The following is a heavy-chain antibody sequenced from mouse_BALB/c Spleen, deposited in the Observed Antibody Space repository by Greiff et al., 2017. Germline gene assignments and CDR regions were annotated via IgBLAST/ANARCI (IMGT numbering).Heavy chain of an antibody. V-gene: IGHV5-6-5*01. CDR3: ARGRGSYDYAMDY. CDR1: GFTFSSYA. D-gene: IGHD1-1*02. CDR2: ISSGGST. J-gene: IGHJ4*01. Sequence: DVQLQESGGGLVKPGGSLKLSCAASGFTFSSYAMSWVRQTPEKRLEWVASISSGGSTYYPDSVKGRFTISRDNARNILYLQMSSLRSEDTAMYYCARGRGSYDYAMDYWGQGTSVTVSS.